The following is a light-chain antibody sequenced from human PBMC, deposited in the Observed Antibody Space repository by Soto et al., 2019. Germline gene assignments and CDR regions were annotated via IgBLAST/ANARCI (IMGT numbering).Light chain of an antibody. Sequence: DIQMTQSPAALSGSVGDRVTITCRASQTISSWLAWYQQKPGKAPKLLIYKASTLKSGIPARFSGSGSGTDFTLTISSLEPEDFAIYYCQQRKNWQVTFGQGTRLEIK. CDR3: QQRKNWQVT. CDR2: KAS. V-gene: IGKV1-5*03. J-gene: IGKJ5*01. CDR1: QTISSW.